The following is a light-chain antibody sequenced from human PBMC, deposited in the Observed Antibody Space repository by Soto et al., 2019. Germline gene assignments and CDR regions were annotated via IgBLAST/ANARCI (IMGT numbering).Light chain of an antibody. Sequence: DIQMTQTPSSLSASVGHRVTMTCRSSSNWLAWYQKKPGKAPKLLIYAVSNLERGVPPRFSGSTSGAESTLTITGLQPDELGTSYCQHTTDFTFGKGTKV. J-gene: IGKJ2*01. V-gene: IGKV1-5*01. CDR3: QHTTDFT. CDR2: AVS. CDR1: SSSNW.